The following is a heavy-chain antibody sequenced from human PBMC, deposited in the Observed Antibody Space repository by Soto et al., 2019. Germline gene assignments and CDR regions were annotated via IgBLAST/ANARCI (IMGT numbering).Heavy chain of an antibody. V-gene: IGHV5-51*01. CDR3: ARSAAAAGPPVDH. D-gene: IGHD6-13*01. Sequence: RGESLKISCKGSGYSFTSYWIGWVRQMPGKGLEWMGIIYPGDSDTRYSPSFQGQVTISADKSISTAYLQWSSLKASDTAMYYCARSAAAAGPPVDHWGQGTLVTVSS. J-gene: IGHJ4*02. CDR1: GYSFTSYW. CDR2: IYPGDSDT.